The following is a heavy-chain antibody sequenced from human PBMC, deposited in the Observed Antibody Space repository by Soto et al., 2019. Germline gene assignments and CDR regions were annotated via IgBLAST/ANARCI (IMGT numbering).Heavy chain of an antibody. Sequence: SETLSLTCTVSGGSISGYYWSWIRQPAGKGMEWIGRIHATESTNYNPSLKSRVTMSIDTSDNQFSLKLSSLTAADTAVYYCARALSSAAGLYFDFWGQGTLVTVSS. CDR1: GGSISGYY. CDR3: ARALSSAAGLYFDF. J-gene: IGHJ4*02. D-gene: IGHD6-13*01. CDR2: IHATEST. V-gene: IGHV4-4*07.